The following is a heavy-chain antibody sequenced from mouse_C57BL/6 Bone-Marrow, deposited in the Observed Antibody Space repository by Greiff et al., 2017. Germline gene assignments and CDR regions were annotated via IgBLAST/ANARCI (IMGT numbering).Heavy chain of an antibody. V-gene: IGHV1-69*01. CDR1: GYTFTSYW. CDR2: IDPSDSYT. CDR3: AREGYGSSSYWYFDV. J-gene: IGHJ1*03. D-gene: IGHD1-1*01. Sequence: QVQLQQPGAELVMPGASVKLSCKASGYTFTSYWMHWVKQRPGQGLEWIGEIDPSDSYTNYNQKFQGKSTLTVDKSSSTAYMQLSSLTSEDSAVYYCAREGYGSSSYWYFDVWGTGTTVTVSS.